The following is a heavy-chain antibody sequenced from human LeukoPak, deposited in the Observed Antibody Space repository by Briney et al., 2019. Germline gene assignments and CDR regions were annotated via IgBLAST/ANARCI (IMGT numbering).Heavy chain of an antibody. V-gene: IGHV4-59*01. CDR1: GASISSYY. Sequence: PSETLSLTCTVSGASISSYYWSWIRQPPGKGLEWIGYIYYSGSTNYNPSLKSRVTISVDTSKNQFSLKLSSVTAADTAVYYCARGGSIAARQFDYWGQGTLVTVSS. CDR2: IYYSGST. J-gene: IGHJ4*02. CDR3: ARGGSIAARQFDY. D-gene: IGHD6-6*01.